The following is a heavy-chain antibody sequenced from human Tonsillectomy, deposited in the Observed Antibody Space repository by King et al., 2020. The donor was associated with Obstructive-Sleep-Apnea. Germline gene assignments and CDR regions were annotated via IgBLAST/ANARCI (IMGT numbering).Heavy chain of an antibody. CDR2: ITWGGGST. V-gene: IGHV3-43D*03. Sequence: VQLVESGGVVVKPGGSLRLSCAASGFTFDVYVMHWVRQAPGKGLEGVSLITWGGGSTYYASSLKGRFTITRDNRKNSLHLQMKSLGAEDTALYYCAKDRWGSSSPYYYYGMDVWGQGTTVTVSS. CDR3: AKDRWGSSSPYYYYGMDV. D-gene: IGHD6-6*01. CDR1: GFTFDVYV. J-gene: IGHJ6*02.